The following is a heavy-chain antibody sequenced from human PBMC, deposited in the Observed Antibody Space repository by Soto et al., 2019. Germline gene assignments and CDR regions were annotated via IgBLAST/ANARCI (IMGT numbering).Heavy chain of an antibody. J-gene: IGHJ3*01. D-gene: IGHD2-8*01. V-gene: IGHV3-23*01. CDR2: ITTNGDST. CDR1: GFTFRNYA. Sequence: EVQLLESGGGFVQPGGSLRLSCTASGFTFRNYAMSWVRQAPGQGLEWVSTITTNGDSTFYADSVKGRFSVSRDDFANTLYLEMHSLRVEDTALFYCAKDRVELMLNAPTHDGLDVWGQGTMVIVSS. CDR3: AKDRVELMLNAPTHDGLDV.